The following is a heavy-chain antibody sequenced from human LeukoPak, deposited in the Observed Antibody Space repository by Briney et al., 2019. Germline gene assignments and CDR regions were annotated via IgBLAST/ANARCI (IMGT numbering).Heavy chain of an antibody. J-gene: IGHJ3*02. Sequence: GGSLRLSRAASGFTFSSYGMHWVRQAPGKVLEWVAFIRYDGSNKYYADSVKGRFTISRDNSKNTLYLQMNSLRAEDTAVYYCGYDSSGYYAFDIWGQGTMVTVSS. CDR3: GYDSSGYYAFDI. CDR2: IRYDGSNK. D-gene: IGHD3-22*01. V-gene: IGHV3-30*02. CDR1: GFTFSSYG.